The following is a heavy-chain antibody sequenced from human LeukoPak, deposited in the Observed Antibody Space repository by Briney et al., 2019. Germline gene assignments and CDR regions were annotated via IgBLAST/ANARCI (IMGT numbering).Heavy chain of an antibody. D-gene: IGHD1-26*01. CDR1: VSSGLTRW. CDR3: ASAAGWEFGY. Sequence: GGSLRLSCVASVSSGLTRWMNWVRQAPGKGLEWVAIIKEDGSDKYYVDSVKGRFTISRDNAKNSVYLQMNSLRVEDTAVYYCASAAGWEFGYWGQGTLVPVSS. CDR2: IKEDGSDK. J-gene: IGHJ4*02. V-gene: IGHV3-7*01.